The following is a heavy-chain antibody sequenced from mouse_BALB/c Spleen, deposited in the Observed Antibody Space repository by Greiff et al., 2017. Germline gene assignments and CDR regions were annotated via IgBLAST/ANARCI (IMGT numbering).Heavy chain of an antibody. J-gene: IGHJ4*01. V-gene: IGHV14-3*02. CDR1: GFNIKDTY. CDR3: ARNWDGAMDY. D-gene: IGHD4-1*01. CDR2: IDPANGNT. Sequence: EVMLVESGAELVKPGASVKLSCTASGFNIKDTYMHWVKQRPEQGLEWIGRIDPANGNTKYDPKFQGKATITADTSSNTAYLQLSSLTSEDTAVYYCARNWDGAMDYWGQGTSVTVAS.